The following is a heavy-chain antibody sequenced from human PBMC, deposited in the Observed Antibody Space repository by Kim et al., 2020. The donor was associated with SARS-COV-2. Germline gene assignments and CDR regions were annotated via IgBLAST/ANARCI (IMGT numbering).Heavy chain of an antibody. CDR2: IIPILGIA. D-gene: IGHD2-2*01. V-gene: IGHV1-69*04. CDR3: ARDAKFGCSSTSCYGGSDY. Sequence: SVKVSCKASGGTFSSYAISWVRQAPGQGLEWMGRIIPILGIANYAQKFQGRVTITADKSTSTAYMELSSLRSEDTAVYYCARDAKFGCSSTSCYGGSDYWGQGTLVTVSS. CDR1: GGTFSSYA. J-gene: IGHJ4*02.